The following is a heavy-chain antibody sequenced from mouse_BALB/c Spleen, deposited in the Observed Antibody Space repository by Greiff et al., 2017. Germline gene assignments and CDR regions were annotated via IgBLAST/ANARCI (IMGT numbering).Heavy chain of an antibody. J-gene: IGHJ4*01. Sequence: QVQLQQSGPGLVAPSQSLSITCTVSGFSLTSYDISWIRQPPGKGLEWLGVIWTGGGTNYNSAFMSRLSISKDNSKSQVFLKMNSLQTDDTAIYYCVRDGDSYAMDYWGQRTSVTVSS. CDR3: VRDGDSYAMDY. V-gene: IGHV2-9-2*01. CDR2: IWTGGGT. CDR1: GFSLTSYD.